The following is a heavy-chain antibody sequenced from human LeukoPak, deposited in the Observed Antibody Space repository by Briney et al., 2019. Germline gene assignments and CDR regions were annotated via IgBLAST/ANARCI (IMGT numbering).Heavy chain of an antibody. CDR3: VRDGHGGNSPPAFDI. Sequence: GGSLRLSCAASGFTFSSYEMNWVRQAPGKGLEWVSYISGSVGTIYYADSVKGRFTISRDNAKNSLYLQLNSLRAEDTAVYHCVRDGHGGNSPPAFDIWGQGTMVTVSS. V-gene: IGHV3-48*03. CDR2: ISGSVGTI. J-gene: IGHJ3*02. CDR1: GFTFSSYE. D-gene: IGHD4-23*01.